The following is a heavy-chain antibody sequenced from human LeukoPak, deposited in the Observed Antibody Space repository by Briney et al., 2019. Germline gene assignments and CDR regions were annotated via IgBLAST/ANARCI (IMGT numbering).Heavy chain of an antibody. J-gene: IGHJ4*02. CDR2: IIPIFGTA. Sequence: GASVKVSCKASGGTFSSYAISWVRQAPGQGLEWMGGIIPIFGTANYAQKFQGRVTITTDESTSTAYMELSSLRSEDTAVYYCARVAAAATRGAFDYWGQGTLVTVSS. D-gene: IGHD6-13*01. CDR3: ARVAAAATRGAFDY. V-gene: IGHV1-69*05. CDR1: GGTFSSYA.